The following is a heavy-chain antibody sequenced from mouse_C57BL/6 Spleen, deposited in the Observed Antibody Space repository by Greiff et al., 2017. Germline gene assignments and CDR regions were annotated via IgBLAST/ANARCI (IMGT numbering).Heavy chain of an antibody. CDR1: GYTFTEYT. D-gene: IGHD1-1*01. J-gene: IGHJ4*01. Sequence: QVTLKVSGAELVKPGASVKLSCKASGYTFTEYTIHWVKQRSGQGLEWIGWFYPGSGSIKYNEKFKDKATLTADKSSSTVYMELSRLTSEDSAFYFCARHEDYYGSLYAMDYWGQGTSVTVSS. CDR2: FYPGSGSI. V-gene: IGHV1-62-2*01. CDR3: ARHEDYYGSLYAMDY.